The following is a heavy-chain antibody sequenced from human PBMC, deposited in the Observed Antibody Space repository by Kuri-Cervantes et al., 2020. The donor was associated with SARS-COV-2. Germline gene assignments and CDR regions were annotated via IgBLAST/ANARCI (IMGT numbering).Heavy chain of an antibody. D-gene: IGHD1-20*01. V-gene: IGHV3-73*01. CDR1: GFLFSASA. J-gene: IGHJ6*03. CDR2: VRGKANNYAT. CDR3: TTDPDITGTTIYYYYYMDV. Sequence: GGSLRLSCEDSGFLFSASAIHWVRQGSGKGLEWVGCVRGKANNYATAYAASVKGRFTISRDDSKNMAYLQMNSLKTEDTAVYYCTTDPDITGTTIYYYYYMDVWGKGTTVTVSS.